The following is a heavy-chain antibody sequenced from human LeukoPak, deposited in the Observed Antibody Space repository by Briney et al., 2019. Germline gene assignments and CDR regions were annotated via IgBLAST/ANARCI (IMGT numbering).Heavy chain of an antibody. D-gene: IGHD3-10*01. CDR3: ARDLFYYGSGAWY. J-gene: IGHJ4*02. V-gene: IGHV3-30*04. CDR1: GFTFRNYA. CDR2: ISSDESNK. Sequence: GGSLRLPCAASGFTFRNYAMHWVRQVPGKGLEWVAVISSDESNKYYADSVKGRFTISRDNSKNTLYLQMNSLRAEDTAVYYCARDLFYYGSGAWYWGQGTLVTVSS.